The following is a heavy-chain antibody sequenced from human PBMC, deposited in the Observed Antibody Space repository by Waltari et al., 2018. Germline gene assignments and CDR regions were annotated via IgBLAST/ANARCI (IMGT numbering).Heavy chain of an antibody. J-gene: IGHJ3*02. CDR2: ISSSSSYI. D-gene: IGHD6-13*01. CDR3: ASPAYSNSRWAFDI. V-gene: IGHV3-21*01. CDR1: GFTFSSYS. Sequence: EVQLVESGGGLVKPGGSLRLSCAASGFTFSSYSMNWVRQAPGKGLEWVSSISSSSSYIYYADSVKGRFTISRDNAKNSLYLQMNSLRAEDTAVYYCASPAYSNSRWAFDIWGQGTMVTVSS.